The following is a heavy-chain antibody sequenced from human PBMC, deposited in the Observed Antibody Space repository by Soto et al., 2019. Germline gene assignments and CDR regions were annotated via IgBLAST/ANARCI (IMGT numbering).Heavy chain of an antibody. CDR1: GFTFSDYY. J-gene: IGHJ4*02. V-gene: IGHV3-11*01. D-gene: IGHD3-10*01. CDR3: ARFEYYYGSFDY. Sequence: QVQLVESGGGLVKPGGSLRLSCAASGFTFSDYYMSWIRQAPGKGLEWVSDISGGGSTISYAASVKGRFTISRDNAKNSLYLQMNSLRAEDTAVYYCARFEYYYGSFDYWGQGTLVTVSS. CDR2: ISGGGSTI.